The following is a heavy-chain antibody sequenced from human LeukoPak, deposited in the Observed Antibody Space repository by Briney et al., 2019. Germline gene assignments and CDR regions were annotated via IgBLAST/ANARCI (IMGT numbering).Heavy chain of an antibody. V-gene: IGHV3-15*01. CDR2: IKSKTDGGTT. CDR3: TTTTNYYYYYYMDV. J-gene: IGHJ6*03. Sequence: GGSLRLSCAASGFTFSNAWMSWVRQAPGKGLEWVGRIKSKTDGGTTDYAAPVKGRFTISRDDSKNTLYLQMNSLKTEDTAVYYCTTTTNYYYYYYMDVWGKGTTVTVSS. D-gene: IGHD1-26*01. CDR1: GFTFSNAW.